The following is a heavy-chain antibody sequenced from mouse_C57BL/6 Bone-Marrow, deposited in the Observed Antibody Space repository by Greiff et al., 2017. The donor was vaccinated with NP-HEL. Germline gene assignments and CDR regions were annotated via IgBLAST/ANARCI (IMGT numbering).Heavy chain of an antibody. J-gene: IGHJ4*01. CDR1: GYSITSGYY. CDR3: AVEPHYCAMDY. CDR2: ISYDGSN. V-gene: IGHV3-6*01. Sequence: EVKLMESGPGLVKPSQSLSLTCSVTGYSITSGYYWNWIRQLPGNKLEWMGYISYDGSNKYNPSLKNRISITSDTSKNQFFLKLNSVTTEDTATYYCAVEPHYCAMDYWGQGTSVTVSS.